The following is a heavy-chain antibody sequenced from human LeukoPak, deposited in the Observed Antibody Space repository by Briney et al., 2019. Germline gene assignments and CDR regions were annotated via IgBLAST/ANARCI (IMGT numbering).Heavy chain of an antibody. CDR1: GFTFSSSA. J-gene: IGHJ4*02. V-gene: IGHV3-23*01. CDR3: AKQLGYCSDGSCYFPY. CDR2: ISNNGGYT. D-gene: IGHD2-15*01. Sequence: GGSLRLSCAASGFTFSSSAMCWVRQAPGKGLEWVSAISNNGGYTYSADSVQGRFTISRDNSKSTLCLQMNSLRAEDTAVYYCAKQLGYCSDGSCYFPYWGQGTLVTVSS.